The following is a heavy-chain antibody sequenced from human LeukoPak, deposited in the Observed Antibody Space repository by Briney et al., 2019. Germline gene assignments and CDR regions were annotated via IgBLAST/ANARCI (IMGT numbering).Heavy chain of an antibody. CDR3: ARDRGTWNDDGFDY. Sequence: SETLSLTCAVSGGSISSSNWWSWVRQPPGKGLEWIGEIYHSGSTNYNPSLKSRVTISVDKSKNQFSLKLSSVTAADTAVYYCARDRGTWNDDGFDYWGQGTLVTVSS. V-gene: IGHV4-4*02. CDR2: IYHSGST. CDR1: GGSISSSNW. J-gene: IGHJ4*02. D-gene: IGHD1-1*01.